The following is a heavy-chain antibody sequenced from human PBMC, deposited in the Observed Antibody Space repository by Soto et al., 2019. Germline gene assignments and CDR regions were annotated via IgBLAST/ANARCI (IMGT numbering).Heavy chain of an antibody. Sequence: SETLSLTCTVSGGSISSYYWSWIRQPPGKGLEWIGYVYNSGSTNYNPSLKSRVTISEDTSKSQFSLKVNSMTAADTAVYYCARYRREAVAGYTLDNWGQGILVTVSS. J-gene: IGHJ4*02. V-gene: IGHV4-59*01. D-gene: IGHD6-13*01. CDR3: ARYRREAVAGYTLDN. CDR1: GGSISSYY. CDR2: VYNSGST.